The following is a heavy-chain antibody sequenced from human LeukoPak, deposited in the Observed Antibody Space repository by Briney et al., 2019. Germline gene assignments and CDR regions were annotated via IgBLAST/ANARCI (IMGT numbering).Heavy chain of an antibody. Sequence: KPSETLSLTCAVYGGSFSGYYWSWIRQPPGKGLEWIGEINHSGGTNYNPSLKSRVTISVDTSKNQFSLKLSSVTAADTAVYYCARVGGYSYGPQYYYYYYYYMDVWGKGTTVTVSS. V-gene: IGHV4-34*01. J-gene: IGHJ6*03. CDR1: GGSFSGYY. CDR2: INHSGGT. D-gene: IGHD5-18*01. CDR3: ARVGGYSYGPQYYYYYYYYMDV.